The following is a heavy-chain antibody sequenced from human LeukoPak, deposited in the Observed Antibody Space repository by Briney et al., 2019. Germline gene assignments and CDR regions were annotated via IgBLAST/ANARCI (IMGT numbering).Heavy chain of an antibody. CDR2: INPNSGGT. CDR1: GYTFTGYY. Sequence: GASVKVSCTASGYTFTGYYMHWVRQAPGQGLEWMGWINPNSGGTNYAQKFQGRVTMTRDTSISTAYMDLSRLTSDDTAVYYCARDYCSSTSCLFDYWGQGTLVTVSS. CDR3: ARDYCSSTSCLFDY. D-gene: IGHD2-2*01. J-gene: IGHJ4*02. V-gene: IGHV1-2*02.